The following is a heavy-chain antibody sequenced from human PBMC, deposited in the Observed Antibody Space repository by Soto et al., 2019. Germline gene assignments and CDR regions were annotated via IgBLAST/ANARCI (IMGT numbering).Heavy chain of an antibody. CDR3: TSSGYSSSWYGGGGREDYYYYGMDV. Sequence: PGGSLRLSCAASGFTFSNAWMSWVRQAPGKGPEWVGRIKSKTDGGTTDYAAPVKGRFTISRDDSKNTLYLQMNSLKTEDTAVYYCTSSGYSSSWYGGGGREDYYYYGMDVWGQGTTVTVSS. CDR2: IKSKTDGGTT. CDR1: GFTFSNAW. J-gene: IGHJ6*02. V-gene: IGHV3-15*01. D-gene: IGHD6-13*01.